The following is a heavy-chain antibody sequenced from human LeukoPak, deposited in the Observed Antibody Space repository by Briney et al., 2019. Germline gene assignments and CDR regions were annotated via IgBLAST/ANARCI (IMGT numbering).Heavy chain of an antibody. CDR3: ARRSTAALTYYFDY. CDR1: GYTFTGYY. D-gene: IGHD6-25*01. CDR2: INPNSGVT. V-gene: IGHV1-2*02. Sequence: ASVKVSCKASGYTFTGYYIHWVRQAPGQGLEWMGWINPNSGVTNYAQQFQGRVTMTRDTSISTAYMEVCRLRCDDTALYYCARRSTAALTYYFDYWGQGTLVTVSS. J-gene: IGHJ4*02.